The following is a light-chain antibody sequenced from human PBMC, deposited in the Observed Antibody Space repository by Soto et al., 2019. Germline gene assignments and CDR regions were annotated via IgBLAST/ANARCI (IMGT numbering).Light chain of an antibody. CDR2: EVT. V-gene: IGLV2-14*01. CDR1: TNDVGAYNY. J-gene: IGLJ1*01. Sequence: QSALTQPASVSGSPGHSISIFCTGTTNDVGAYNYVSWYQLHPGKAPKVIIHEVTNRTSGVSNRFSGSKSGNTASLTISGLRAEDEADYFCASYSTITPFVFGTGTKLTVL. CDR3: ASYSTITPFV.